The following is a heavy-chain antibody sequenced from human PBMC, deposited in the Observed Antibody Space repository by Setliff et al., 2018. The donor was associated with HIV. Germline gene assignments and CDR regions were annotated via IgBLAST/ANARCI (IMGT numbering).Heavy chain of an antibody. CDR1: GDTNPSDA. CDR3: ARGRASGSANSG. V-gene: IGHV1-18*01. D-gene: IGHD7-27*01. CDR2: ISGYNGNT. J-gene: IGHJ4*02. Sequence: ASVKVSCKASGDTNPSDAISWVRQAPGQGLEWMGWISGYNGNTKYAQNMQGRVTMTTDTSTTTVYMELSSLRSEDTAVYYCARGRASGSANSGWGQGTLVTVSS.